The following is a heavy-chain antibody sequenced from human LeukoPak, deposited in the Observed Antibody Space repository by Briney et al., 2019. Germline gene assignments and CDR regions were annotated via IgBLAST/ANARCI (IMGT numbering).Heavy chain of an antibody. CDR2: IYDNGNT. Sequence: SETLSPTCTVSGSSINTYYWNWMRQSPGKGLEWIGYIYDNGNTNFNASLKSRVTISVDTSKKQVSLKLSSVAAADTAIYYCARGGGSSSPRGTWFDPWGQGTLVIVSS. V-gene: IGHV4-59*01. D-gene: IGHD2-2*01. CDR1: GSSINTYY. CDR3: ARGGGSSSPRGTWFDP. J-gene: IGHJ5*02.